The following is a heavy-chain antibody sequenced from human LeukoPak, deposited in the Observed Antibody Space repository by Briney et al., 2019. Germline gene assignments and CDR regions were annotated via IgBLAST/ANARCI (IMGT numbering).Heavy chain of an antibody. J-gene: IGHJ4*02. CDR3: ARDLGYCSSTSCYPFDY. CDR1: GFTFSSYW. CDR2: IKQDGSEK. D-gene: IGHD2-2*01. Sequence: PGGSLRLSCAASGFTFSSYWMSWVRQAPGKGLEWVANIKQDGSEKYYVDSVKGRFTISRDNAKNSLYLQMNSLRAEDTAVYYCARDLGYCSSTSCYPFDYWGQGALVTVSS. V-gene: IGHV3-7*01.